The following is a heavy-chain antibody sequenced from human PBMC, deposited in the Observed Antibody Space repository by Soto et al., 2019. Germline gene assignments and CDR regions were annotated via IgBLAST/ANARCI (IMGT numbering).Heavy chain of an antibody. V-gene: IGHV4-59*01. J-gene: IGHJ4*02. Sequence: SETLSLTCTVSGGSINSYFWSWIRQSPGKGLEWIGHIYYSGSTSYSPSLKSRVSISVDTSKNQFSLEVHSVTAADTAVYYCARAGTNMVQFDYWGQGTLVTGSS. D-gene: IGHD3-10*01. CDR2: IYYSGST. CDR1: GGSINSYF. CDR3: ARAGTNMVQFDY.